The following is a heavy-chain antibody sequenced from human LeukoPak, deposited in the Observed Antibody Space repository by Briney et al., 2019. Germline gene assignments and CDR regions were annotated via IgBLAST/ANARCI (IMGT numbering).Heavy chain of an antibody. CDR2: VDTTGIT. J-gene: IGHJ4*02. V-gene: IGHV4-4*07. CDR3: ARDHNEYDFWSGSYLGYFDF. Sequence: PSETLSLTCTVSGGSISSSNSGWIPQPAGKGLECVGRVDTTGITNYNPFLKTRLTMSVDMSANHFSLRLSSVTAADTAVYYCARDHNEYDFWSGSYLGYFDFWGQGALVTVSS. D-gene: IGHD3-3*01. CDR1: GGSISSSN.